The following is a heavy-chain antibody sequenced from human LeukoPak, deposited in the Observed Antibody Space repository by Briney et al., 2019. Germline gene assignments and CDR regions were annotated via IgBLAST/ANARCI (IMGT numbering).Heavy chain of an antibody. J-gene: IGHJ4*02. CDR1: GYTFTGYY. D-gene: IGHD5-24*01. V-gene: IGHV1-2*06. CDR2: INPNSGGT. Sequence: ASVKVSCKASGYTFTGYYMHWVRQAPGQGLEWMGRINPNSGGTNYAQKFQGRVTMTRDTSISTAYMELSRLRSDDTAVYYCARIGRWLQLREGGVVDYWGQGTLVTGSS. CDR3: ARIGRWLQLREGGVVDY.